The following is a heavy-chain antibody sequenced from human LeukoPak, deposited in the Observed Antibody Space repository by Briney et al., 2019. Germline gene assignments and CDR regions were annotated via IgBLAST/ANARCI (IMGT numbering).Heavy chain of an antibody. Sequence: GGTLRLSCAASGFTFSSYGMSWVRQAPGKGLEWVSAISGSGGSTYYADSVKGRFTISRDNSKNTLYLQMNSLRAEDTAVYYCAKGQYYYGSGSYPYWGQGTLVTVSS. J-gene: IGHJ4*02. D-gene: IGHD3-10*01. CDR1: GFTFSSYG. CDR2: ISGSGGST. V-gene: IGHV3-23*01. CDR3: AKGQYYYGSGSYPY.